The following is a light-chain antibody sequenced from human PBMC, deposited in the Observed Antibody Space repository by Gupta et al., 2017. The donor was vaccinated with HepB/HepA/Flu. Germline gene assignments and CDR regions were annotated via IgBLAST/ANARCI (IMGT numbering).Light chain of an antibody. CDR1: QDISNY. CDR2: DAS. J-gene: IGKJ2*04. CDR3: QQYDNLLCS. Sequence: DIQMTQSPSSLSASVGDRVTITCQASQDISNYLNWYQQKPGKAPKLLIYDASNLETGVPSRCSGSGSGTDFTFTISSLQPEDIATYYCQQYDNLLCSFGQGTKLEIK. V-gene: IGKV1-33*01.